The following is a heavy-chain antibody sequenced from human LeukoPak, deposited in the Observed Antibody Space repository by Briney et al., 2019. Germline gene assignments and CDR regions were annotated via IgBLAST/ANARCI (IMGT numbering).Heavy chain of an antibody. D-gene: IGHD6-19*01. CDR2: INPTGGST. V-gene: IGHV1-46*01. CDR1: GYTFTGYY. CDR3: ARSDYSSGWCGY. J-gene: IGHJ4*02. Sequence: GASVKVSCKASGYTFTGYYIHWVRQAPGQGLEWMGIINPTGGSTSYAQKFQDRITMTRDTSTSTVYMELSSLRSEDTAVYYCARSDYSSGWCGYWGQGALVTVSS.